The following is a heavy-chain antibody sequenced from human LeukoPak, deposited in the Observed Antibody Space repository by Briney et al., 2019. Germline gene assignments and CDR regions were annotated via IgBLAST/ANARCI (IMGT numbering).Heavy chain of an antibody. Sequence: GGSLRLSCAASGFTFSSYWMSWVRQAPGKGLEWVANIHQDGSEKYYVDSVKGRFTISRDNAKNTLYLQMNNLRAGDTAVYYCARSPEDYSGLYYLDFWGQGSLVTVSS. CDR1: GFTFSSYW. J-gene: IGHJ4*02. V-gene: IGHV3-7*01. CDR2: IHQDGSEK. D-gene: IGHD4-11*01. CDR3: ARSPEDYSGLYYLDF.